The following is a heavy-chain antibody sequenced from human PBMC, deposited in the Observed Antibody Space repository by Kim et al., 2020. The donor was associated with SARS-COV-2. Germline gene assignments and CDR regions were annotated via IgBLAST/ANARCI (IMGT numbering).Heavy chain of an antibody. CDR3: ARVSVSGYSSSWYRCSLGDLGGGCTYYFDY. J-gene: IGHJ4*02. Sequence: ASVKVSCKASGYTFTSYGISWVRQAPGQGLEWMGWISAYNGNTNYAQKLQGRVTMTTDTSTSTAYMELRSLRSDDTAVYYCARVSVSGYSSSWYRCSLGDLGGGCTYYFDYWGQGTLVTVSS. V-gene: IGHV1-18*01. CDR1: GYTFTSYG. CDR2: ISAYNGNT. D-gene: IGHD6-13*01.